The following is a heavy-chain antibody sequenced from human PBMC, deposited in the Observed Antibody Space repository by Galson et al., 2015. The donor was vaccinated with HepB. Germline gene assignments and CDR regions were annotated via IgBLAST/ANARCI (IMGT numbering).Heavy chain of an antibody. CDR2: ITSSSSTI. Sequence: SLRLSCAASGFTFSSYGMNWVRQAPGKGLEWVSYITSSSSTIYYADSVKGRFTISRDNAKKSLYLQMSSLRDEDTAVYYCARITPGTAAFDYWGQGTLVTVSS. CDR3: ARITPGTAAFDY. J-gene: IGHJ4*02. CDR1: GFTFSSYG. D-gene: IGHD1-7*01. V-gene: IGHV3-48*02.